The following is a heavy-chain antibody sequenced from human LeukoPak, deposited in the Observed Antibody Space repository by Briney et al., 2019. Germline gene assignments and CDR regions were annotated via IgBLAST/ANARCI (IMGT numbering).Heavy chain of an antibody. Sequence: GGSPRLSCAASGFTFDDYGMSWVRQAPGKGLEWVSGINWNGGSTGYADSVKGRFTISKDNAKNSLYLQMNSLRAEDTAVYYCAREPTYSSSWYTTCDSWGQGTLVTVSS. CDR3: AREPTYSSSWYTTCDS. CDR2: INWNGGST. D-gene: IGHD6-13*01. J-gene: IGHJ5*01. CDR1: GFTFDDYG. V-gene: IGHV3-20*04.